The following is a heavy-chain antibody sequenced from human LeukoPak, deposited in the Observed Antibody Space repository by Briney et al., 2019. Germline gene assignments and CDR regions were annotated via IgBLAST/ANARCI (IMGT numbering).Heavy chain of an antibody. CDR3: ARGARYFDY. CDR2: ISYDGSNK. CDR1: GFTFSSYS. D-gene: IGHD4/OR15-4a*01. Sequence: GGSLRLSCAASGFTFSSYSMNWVRQAPGKGLEWVAVISYDGSNKYYADSVKGRFTISRDNSKNTLYLQMNSLRAEDTAVYYCARGARYFDYWGQGTLVTVSS. J-gene: IGHJ4*02. V-gene: IGHV3-30*03.